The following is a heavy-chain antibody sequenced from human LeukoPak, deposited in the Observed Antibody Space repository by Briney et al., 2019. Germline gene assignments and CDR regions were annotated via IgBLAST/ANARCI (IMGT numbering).Heavy chain of an antibody. V-gene: IGHV3-64*04. CDR2: ISSNGGST. J-gene: IGHJ3*02. Sequence: GGSLRLSCSASGFTFSSYAMHWVRQAPGKGLEYVSAISSNGGSTYYADSVKGRFTISRDNSKNTLYLQMSSLRAEDTAVYYCARGDCYDSSGYYFPDAFDIWGQGTMVTVSS. CDR3: ARGDCYDSSGYYFPDAFDI. D-gene: IGHD3-22*01. CDR1: GFTFSSYA.